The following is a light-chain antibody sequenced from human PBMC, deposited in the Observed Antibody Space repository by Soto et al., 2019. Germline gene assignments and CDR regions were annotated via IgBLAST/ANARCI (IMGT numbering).Light chain of an antibody. CDR3: HSYDSSLSGWV. Sequence: QSVLTQPPSVSGAPGQRVTISCTGSSYNIGAGYDVHWYQQLPGTAPKLLIYGNSNRPSGVPERFSGSKSGTSASLAITGLQAEDGADECGHSYDSSLSGWVFGGGTKVTVL. CDR1: SYNIGAGYD. V-gene: IGLV1-40*01. CDR2: GNS. J-gene: IGLJ3*02.